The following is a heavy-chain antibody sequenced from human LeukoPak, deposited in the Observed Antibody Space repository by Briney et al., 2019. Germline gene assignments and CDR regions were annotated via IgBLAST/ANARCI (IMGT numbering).Heavy chain of an antibody. Sequence: GESLKISCKGSGYSFTSYWIGWVRQMPGKGLEXXGIIYPGXXDTXXXXXXXXQXTISXXKSISTAYLQWSSLKASDTAMYYCAIQYSGSYLIDYWGQGTLVTVSS. CDR3: AIQYSGSYLIDY. CDR2: IYPGXXDT. V-gene: IGHV5-51*01. D-gene: IGHD1-26*01. CDR1: GYSFTSYW. J-gene: IGHJ4*02.